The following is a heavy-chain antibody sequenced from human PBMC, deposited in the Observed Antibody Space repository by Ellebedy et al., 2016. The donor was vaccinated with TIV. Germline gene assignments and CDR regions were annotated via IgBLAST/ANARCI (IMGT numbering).Heavy chain of an antibody. Sequence: GESLKISCAASGFTFSSYGMHWVRQAPGKGLEWVAVISYDGSNKYYADSVKGRFTISRDNSKNTLYLQMNSLRAEDTAVYYCARDNQTPFTVTTLDYWGQGTLVTVSS. V-gene: IGHV3-30*03. D-gene: IGHD4-17*01. CDR2: ISYDGSNK. CDR3: ARDNQTPFTVTTLDY. CDR1: GFTFSSYG. J-gene: IGHJ4*02.